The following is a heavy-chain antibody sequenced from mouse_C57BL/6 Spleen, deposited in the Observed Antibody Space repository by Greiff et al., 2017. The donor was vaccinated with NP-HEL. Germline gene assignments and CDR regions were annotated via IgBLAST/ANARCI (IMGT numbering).Heavy chain of an antibody. V-gene: IGHV1-80*01. D-gene: IGHD4-1*01. J-gene: IGHJ4*01. Sequence: QVTLKESGAELVKPGASVKISCKASGYAFSSYWMNWVKQRPGKGLEWIGQIYPGDGDTNYNGKFKGKATLTADKSSSTAYMQLSSLTSEDSAVYFCARIWGDAMDYWGQGTSVTVSS. CDR1: GYAFSSYW. CDR3: ARIWGDAMDY. CDR2: IYPGDGDT.